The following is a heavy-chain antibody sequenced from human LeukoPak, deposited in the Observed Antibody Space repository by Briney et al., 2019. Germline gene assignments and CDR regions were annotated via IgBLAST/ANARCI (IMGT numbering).Heavy chain of an antibody. CDR3: ARHGVYGSGSYYGDY. CDR1: GHSFTSYW. D-gene: IGHD3-10*01. J-gene: IGHJ4*02. V-gene: IGHV5-51*01. Sequence: GESLKISCKGSGHSFTSYWIGWVRQMPGKGLEWMGIIYPGDSDTRYSPSFQGQVTISADKSISTAYLQWSSLKASDTAMYYCARHGVYGSGSYYGDYWGQGTLVTVSS. CDR2: IYPGDSDT.